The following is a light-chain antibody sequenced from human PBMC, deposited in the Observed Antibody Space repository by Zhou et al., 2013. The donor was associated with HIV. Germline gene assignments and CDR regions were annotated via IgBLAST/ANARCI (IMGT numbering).Light chain of an antibody. CDR1: QSVSSTY. Sequence: EIVLTQSPGTLSLSPGERATLSCRASQSVSSTYLAWYQQTPGQAPRLLIYGASSRAPGIPDRFSGSGSGTDFTLTISRLEPEDFAVYYCQQYGSSSWTFGQGTKVE. CDR3: QQYGSSSWT. CDR2: GAS. V-gene: IGKV3-20*01. J-gene: IGKJ1*01.